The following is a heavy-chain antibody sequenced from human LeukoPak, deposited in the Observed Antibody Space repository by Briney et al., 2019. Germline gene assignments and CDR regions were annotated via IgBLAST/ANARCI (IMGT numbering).Heavy chain of an antibody. D-gene: IGHD3-9*01. Sequence: SGPTPVKPTQTLTLTCTFSGFSLSTSGVGVGWIRQPPGKALEWLALIYWNDDKRYSPSLKSRLTITKDTSKNQVVLTMTNMDPVDTATYYCAHRPKGGYYDILTRNWFDPWGQGTLVTVSS. V-gene: IGHV2-5*01. CDR3: AHRPKGGYYDILTRNWFDP. CDR1: GFSLSTSGVG. CDR2: IYWNDDK. J-gene: IGHJ5*02.